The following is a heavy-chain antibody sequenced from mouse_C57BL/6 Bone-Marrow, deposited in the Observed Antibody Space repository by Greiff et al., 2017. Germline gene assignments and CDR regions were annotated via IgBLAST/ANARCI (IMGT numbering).Heavy chain of an antibody. V-gene: IGHV5-17*01. CDR2: ISSGSSTI. J-gene: IGHJ4*01. Sequence: EVQRVESGGGLVKPGGSLKLSCAASGFTFSDYGMHWVRQAPEKGLEWVAYISSGSSTIYYADTVKGRFTISRDNAKNTLFLQMTSLRSEDTAMYYCARKETYYYGYAMDYWGQGTSVTVSS. CDR3: ARKETYYYGYAMDY. CDR1: GFTFSDYG. D-gene: IGHD1-1*01.